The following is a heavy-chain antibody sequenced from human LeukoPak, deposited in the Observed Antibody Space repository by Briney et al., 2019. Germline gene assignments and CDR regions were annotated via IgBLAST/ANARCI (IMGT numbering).Heavy chain of an antibody. CDR2: IYTGDNT. Sequence: GGSLRLSCAASGFTVSSKYMSWVRQAPGKGLEWVSLIYTGDNTYYADSVKGRFTISRDKSKYTLYLQMNSLTAEDTAVYFCATEGGTTFSNYFDYWGQGTLVTVSS. CDR1: GFTVSSKY. D-gene: IGHD2/OR15-2a*01. V-gene: IGHV3-66*01. CDR3: ATEGGTTFSNYFDY. J-gene: IGHJ4*02.